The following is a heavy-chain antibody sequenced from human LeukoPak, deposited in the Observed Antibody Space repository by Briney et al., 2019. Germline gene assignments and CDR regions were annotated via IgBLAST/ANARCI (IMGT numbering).Heavy chain of an antibody. CDR2: IYTSGST. J-gene: IGHJ5*02. Sequence: PSQTLSLTCTVSGGSINSGDYYWSWIRQPAGKGLEWIGRIYTSGSTNYNPSLKSRVTMSVDTSKNQFSLKLSSVTAADTAVYYCARDRGGSLDGFDPWGQGTLVTVSS. CDR1: GGSINSGDYY. V-gene: IGHV4-61*02. CDR3: ARDRGGSLDGFDP. D-gene: IGHD1-26*01.